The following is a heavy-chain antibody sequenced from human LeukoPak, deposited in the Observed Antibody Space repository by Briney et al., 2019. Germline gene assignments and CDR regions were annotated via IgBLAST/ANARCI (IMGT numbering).Heavy chain of an antibody. V-gene: IGHV4-39*01. D-gene: IGHD3-9*01. CDR1: GGSISSSSYY. CDR3: ARHPSLRYFDWGAEYFQH. J-gene: IGHJ1*01. CDR2: IYYSGST. Sequence: SETLSLTCTVSGGSISSSSYYWGWIRQPPGKGLEWIGSIYYSGSTYYNPSLKSRVTISVDTSKNQFSLKLSSVTAADTAVYYCARHPSLRYFDWGAEYFQHWGQGTLVTVSS.